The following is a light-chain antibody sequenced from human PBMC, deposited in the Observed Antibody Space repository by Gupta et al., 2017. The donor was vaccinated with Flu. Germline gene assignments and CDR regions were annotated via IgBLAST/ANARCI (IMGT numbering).Light chain of an antibody. CDR1: QDISNY. V-gene: IGKV1-33*01. J-gene: IGKJ2*01. CDR3: LQYDTTPPHT. Sequence: SSLSVSVGDRLTITCQASQDISNYLNWYQQKPGKAPKLLIYAASNLQTGVPSRFSGSGSGTDFTFTITNLQPEDIATYYCLQYDTTPPHTFGQGTKLE. CDR2: AAS.